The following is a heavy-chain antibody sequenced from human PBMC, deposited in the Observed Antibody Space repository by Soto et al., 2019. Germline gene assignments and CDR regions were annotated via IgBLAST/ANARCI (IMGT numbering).Heavy chain of an antibody. J-gene: IGHJ5*02. CDR1: GFSLSTSGVG. Sequence: QITLKESGPTLVKPTQTLTLTCTFSGFSLSTSGVGVGWIRQPPGKALEWLALIYWDDAERYSPSLKSRLTITKDTSNSQVVLTLTNMDPVDTGTYYCAPRPRDRSSPFRLDPWGQGILVTVSS. D-gene: IGHD2-15*01. CDR3: APRPRDRSSPFRLDP. V-gene: IGHV2-5*02. CDR2: IYWDDAE.